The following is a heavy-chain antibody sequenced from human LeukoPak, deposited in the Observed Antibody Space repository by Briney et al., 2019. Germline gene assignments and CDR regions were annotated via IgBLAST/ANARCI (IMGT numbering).Heavy chain of an antibody. CDR3: VKTLKYYGSGRGLFDS. D-gene: IGHD3-10*01. CDR1: GFTFSSSA. Sequence: GGSLRLSCSASGFTFSSSAMYWVRQAPGKGLEYVSSFSSDGSSTFYADSVKGRFTISRDNSKNMLYLQMSSLRADDTAVYYCVKTLKYYGSGRGLFDSWGQGILVTVSS. CDR2: FSSDGSST. V-gene: IGHV3-64D*06. J-gene: IGHJ4*02.